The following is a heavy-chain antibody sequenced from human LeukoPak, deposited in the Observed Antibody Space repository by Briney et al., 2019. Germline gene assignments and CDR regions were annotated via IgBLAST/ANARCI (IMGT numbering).Heavy chain of an antibody. CDR1: GGSISSYY. V-gene: IGHV4-59*01. D-gene: IGHD1-26*01. CDR3: AREGYSGTFDY. CDR2: IYYTGST. Sequence: SETLSLTCTVSGGSISSYYWSWIRQPPGKGLEWIGYIYYTGSTDYNPSLKSRVTISVDTSKNQFSLKLSSVTAADTAVYYCAREGYSGTFDYWGQGTLVTVSS. J-gene: IGHJ4*02.